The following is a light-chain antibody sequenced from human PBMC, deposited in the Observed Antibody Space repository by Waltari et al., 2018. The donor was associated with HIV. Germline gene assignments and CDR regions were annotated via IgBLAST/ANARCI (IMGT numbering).Light chain of an antibody. Sequence: QSALTQPPSASGSPGQSVTISCTGTSRDVGGYNYVSWYPQLPGRAPKLLIYDVTKRPSRAPDRFSGSKSRNPVSLTVSRLQAEDEAGYFCSSYSGSNTLVFGGGTKLTVL. CDR1: SRDVGGYNY. V-gene: IGLV2-8*01. CDR3: SSYSGSNTLV. J-gene: IGLJ2*01. CDR2: DVT.